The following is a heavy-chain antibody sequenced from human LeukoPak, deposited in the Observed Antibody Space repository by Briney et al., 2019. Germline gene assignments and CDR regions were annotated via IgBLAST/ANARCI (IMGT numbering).Heavy chain of an antibody. V-gene: IGHV1-2*04. D-gene: IGHD3-10*01. J-gene: IGHJ6*02. CDR1: GYTFTGYY. Sequence: ASVKVSCKASGYTFTGYYMHWVRQAPGQGLEWMGWINPNSGGTNYAQKFQGWVTMTRDTSISTAYMGLRSLRSDDTAVYYCARDIKGDGMDVWGQGTTVTVSS. CDR2: INPNSGGT. CDR3: ARDIKGDGMDV.